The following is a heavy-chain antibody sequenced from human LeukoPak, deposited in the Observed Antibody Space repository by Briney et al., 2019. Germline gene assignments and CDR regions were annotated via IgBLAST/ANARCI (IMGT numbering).Heavy chain of an antibody. J-gene: IGHJ4*02. CDR3: ARDLGRDGYNYYS. Sequence: GASVKVSCKASGYTFTGYYMHWVRQAPGQGLEWMGRINPNSGGTNYAQKFQGRVTMTRDTSISTAYREVSRLRSDDTAVYYCARDLGRDGYNYYSWGQGTLVTVSS. CDR1: GYTFTGYY. CDR2: INPNSGGT. V-gene: IGHV1-2*06. D-gene: IGHD5-24*01.